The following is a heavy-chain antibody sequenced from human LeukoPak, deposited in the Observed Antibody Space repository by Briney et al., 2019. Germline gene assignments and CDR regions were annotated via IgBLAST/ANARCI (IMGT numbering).Heavy chain of an antibody. Sequence: SETLSLTCTVSGGSISSYYWSWIRQPPGKGLEWIGYIYYSGSTNYNPSLKSRVTISVDTSKNQFSLKLSSVTAADTAVYYCARHVPLTTVGYFDYWGQGTLVTVSS. CDR1: GGSISSYY. D-gene: IGHD4-23*01. V-gene: IGHV4-59*08. CDR3: ARHVPLTTVGYFDY. J-gene: IGHJ4*02. CDR2: IYYSGST.